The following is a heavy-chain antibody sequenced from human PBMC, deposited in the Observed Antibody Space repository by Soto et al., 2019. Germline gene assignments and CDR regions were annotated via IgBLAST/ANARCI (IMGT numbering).Heavy chain of an antibody. V-gene: IGHV3-30-3*01. CDR1: GFTFSSYA. D-gene: IGHD3-10*01. Sequence: AGSLRLSCAASGFTFSSYAIHWVRQAPGKGLEWVAVISYDGSNKYYADSVKGRFTISRDNSKNTLYLQMNSLRAEDTAVYYCARDLWSGESRLERYYYGLDVWGQGTTVTVSS. CDR2: ISYDGSNK. J-gene: IGHJ6*02. CDR3: ARDLWSGESRLERYYYGLDV.